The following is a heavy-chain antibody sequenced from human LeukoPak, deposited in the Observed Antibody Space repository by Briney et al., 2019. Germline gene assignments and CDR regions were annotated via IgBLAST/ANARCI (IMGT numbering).Heavy chain of an antibody. Sequence: GGSLRLSCAASGFAFSSYWMTWVRQVPGKGLEWVANIKQDGSQKYYVDSVKGRFTISRDNAKNSLYLQMNSLRAEDTAVYYCARHLSGVTGYTYGRGIDYWGQGTLVTVSS. CDR2: IKQDGSQK. CDR3: ARHLSGVTGYTYGRGIDY. CDR1: GFAFSSYW. J-gene: IGHJ4*02. D-gene: IGHD5-18*01. V-gene: IGHV3-7*01.